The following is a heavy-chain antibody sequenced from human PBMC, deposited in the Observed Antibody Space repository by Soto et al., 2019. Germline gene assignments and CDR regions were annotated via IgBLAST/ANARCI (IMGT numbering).Heavy chain of an antibody. CDR2: LIPIFGTA. V-gene: IGHV1-69*01. Sequence: QVQLVQSGAEVKKPGSSVKVSCKASGGTFSSYAISWVRQAPGQGLEWMGGLIPIFGTANYAQKFQGRVTMTAHESTSTAYMELSSLRSEDTAVSYCANGYCSSTSCYVGYYGMDVWGKGTTVTVSS. CDR3: ANGYCSSTSCYVGYYGMDV. CDR1: GGTFSSYA. D-gene: IGHD2-2*01. J-gene: IGHJ6*04.